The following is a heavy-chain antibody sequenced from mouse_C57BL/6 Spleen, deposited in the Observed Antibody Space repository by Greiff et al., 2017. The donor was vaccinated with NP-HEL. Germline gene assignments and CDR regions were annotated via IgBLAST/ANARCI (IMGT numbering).Heavy chain of an antibody. Sequence: EVMLVESGGGLVKPGGSLKLSCAASGFTFSDYGMHWVRQAPEKGLEWVAYISSGSSTIYYADTVKGRFTISRDNAKNTLFLQMTRLRSEDTAMYYCARGGYGSSYRGYFDYWGQGTTLTVSS. CDR1: GFTFSDYG. J-gene: IGHJ2*01. D-gene: IGHD1-1*01. V-gene: IGHV5-17*01. CDR3: ARGGYGSSYRGYFDY. CDR2: ISSGSSTI.